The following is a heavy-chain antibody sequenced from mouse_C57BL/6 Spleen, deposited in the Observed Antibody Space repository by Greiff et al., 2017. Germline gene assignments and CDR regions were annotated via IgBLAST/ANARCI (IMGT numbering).Heavy chain of an antibody. D-gene: IGHD1-1*01. CDR3: ARDTTRGYAMDD. Sequence: QVQLQQPGAELVMPGASVKLSCKASGYTFTSYWMHWVKQRPGQGLEWIGEIDPSDSYTNYNQKFKGKSTLTVDKSSSTAYMQLSSLTSEDSAVYYCARDTTRGYAMDDWGQGTSVTVAS. CDR2: IDPSDSYT. J-gene: IGHJ4*01. V-gene: IGHV1-69*01. CDR1: GYTFTSYW.